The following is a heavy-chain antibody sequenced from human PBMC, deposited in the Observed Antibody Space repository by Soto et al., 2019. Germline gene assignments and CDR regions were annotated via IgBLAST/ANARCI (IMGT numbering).Heavy chain of an antibody. Sequence: ASVKVSCKASGYTFTRYNVHWVRQAPGQGLEWMAIINPSGGTTYYVQKFEGRVTLTTDTSTSTVYMELSSLRSDDTAVYYCARVRGGGSEYFFDYWGQGTLVTVYS. CDR1: GYTFTRYN. D-gene: IGHD2-15*01. CDR3: ARVRGGGSEYFFDY. J-gene: IGHJ4*02. CDR2: INPSGGTT. V-gene: IGHV1-46*01.